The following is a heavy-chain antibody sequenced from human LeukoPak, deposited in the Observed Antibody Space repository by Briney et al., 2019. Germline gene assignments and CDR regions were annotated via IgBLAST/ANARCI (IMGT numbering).Heavy chain of an antibody. V-gene: IGHV4-34*01. D-gene: IGHD2-2*01. CDR2: INHSGST. Sequence: SETLSLTCAVYGGSFSGYYWSWIRQPPGKGLEWIGEINHSGSTNYNPSLKSRVTISVDTSKNQFSLKLSSVTAADTAVYYCARRAFGQLLFDYRGQGTLVTVSS. CDR1: GGSFSGYY. J-gene: IGHJ4*02. CDR3: ARRAFGQLLFDY.